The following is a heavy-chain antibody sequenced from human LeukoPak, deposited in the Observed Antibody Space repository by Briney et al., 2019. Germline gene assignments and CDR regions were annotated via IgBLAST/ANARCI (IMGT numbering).Heavy chain of an antibody. CDR2: IKQDGSEK. CDR1: GFTFSSYW. J-gene: IGHJ4*02. V-gene: IGHV3-7*03. D-gene: IGHD3-10*01. Sequence: PGGSLRLSCAASGFTFSSYWMSWVRQAPGKGLEWVANIKQDGSEKYYVDSVKGRFTISRDNAKNSLYLQMNSLRAEDTAVYYCARENYGSGSYSTDYWGQGTLVTVSS. CDR3: ARENYGSGSYSTDY.